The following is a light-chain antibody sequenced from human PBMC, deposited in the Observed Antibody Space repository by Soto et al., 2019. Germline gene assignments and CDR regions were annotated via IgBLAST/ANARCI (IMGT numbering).Light chain of an antibody. CDR2: DVS. CDR3: CSYAGSSYV. CDR1: SSDVGGYNY. J-gene: IGLJ1*01. Sequence: QSALTQPRSVSGSPGQSVTISCTGTSSDVGGYNYVSWYQQHPGKAPKLMIYDVSKRPSGVPDRFSGSKSGNTASLTISGLQVEDEADYDCCSYAGSSYVFGTGTKLTVL. V-gene: IGLV2-11*01.